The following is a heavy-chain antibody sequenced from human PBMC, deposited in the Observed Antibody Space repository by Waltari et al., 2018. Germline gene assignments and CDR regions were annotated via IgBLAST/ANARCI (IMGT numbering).Heavy chain of an antibody. J-gene: IGHJ4*02. CDR2: IYHSGST. D-gene: IGHD3-22*01. V-gene: IGHV4-38-2*01. CDR1: GYPISTGYF. CDR3: AIQNYYDSSGYEDY. Sequence: QVQLQESGPGLVKPSETLSPPCSVSGYPISTGYFWGWLRQTHGKGLEWIGSIYHSGSTYYNPSLKSRVTISVDTSKNQFSLKLSSVTAEDTAVYYCAIQNYYDSSGYEDYWGQGTLVTVSS.